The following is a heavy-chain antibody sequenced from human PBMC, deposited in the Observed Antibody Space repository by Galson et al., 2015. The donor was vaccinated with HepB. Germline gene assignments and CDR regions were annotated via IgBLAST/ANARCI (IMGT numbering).Heavy chain of an antibody. CDR1: GFTFSTYA. D-gene: IGHD3-22*01. CDR2: ISSHDGST. V-gene: IGHV3-23*01. Sequence: SLRLSCAASGFTFSTYAMSWVRQAPGKGLEWVSGISSHDGSTYYADSVKGRFTISRDNSKSTLHVAMNSLRDEDTAVYYCASGFPDGRSGGSYLNRWGQGTLVTVSS. J-gene: IGHJ5*02. CDR3: ASGFPDGRSGGSYLNR.